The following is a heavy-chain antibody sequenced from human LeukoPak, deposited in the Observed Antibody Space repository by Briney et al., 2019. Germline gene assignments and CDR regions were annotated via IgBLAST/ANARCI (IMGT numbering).Heavy chain of an antibody. J-gene: IGHJ4*02. CDR1: GFTFSSYG. CDR2: ISGSGGST. D-gene: IGHD3-9*01. V-gene: IGHV3-23*01. CDR3: AKDTFNTIFLPDY. Sequence: GRSLRLSCAASGFTFSSYGMSWVRQAPGKGLEWVSAISGSGGSTYYADSVKGRFTISRDNSKNTLYLQMNSLRAEDTAVYYCAKDTFNTIFLPDYWGQGTLVTVSS.